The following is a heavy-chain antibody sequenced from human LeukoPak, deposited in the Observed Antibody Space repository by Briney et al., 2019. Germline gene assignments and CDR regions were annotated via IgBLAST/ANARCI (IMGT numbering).Heavy chain of an antibody. Sequence: SGGSLRLSCAASGFTFSDHHMDWVRQAPGKGLEWVGRSKDKTNKYTTEYAASVKGRFTISRDDSKKSVYLQMNSLKTEDTAVYYCAKKRSGSNYPFDYWGQGTLVTVSS. D-gene: IGHD1-26*01. CDR1: GFTFSDHH. V-gene: IGHV3-72*01. J-gene: IGHJ4*02. CDR3: AKKRSGSNYPFDY. CDR2: SKDKTNKYTT.